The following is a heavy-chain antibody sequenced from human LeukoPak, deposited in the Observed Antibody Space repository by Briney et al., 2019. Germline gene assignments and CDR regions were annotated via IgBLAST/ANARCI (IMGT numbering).Heavy chain of an antibody. D-gene: IGHD3-9*01. CDR3: ARGYSRYFDWLFLFDY. CDR1: GYTFTSYD. J-gene: IGHJ4*02. Sequence: ASVKVSCNASGYTFTSYDINWVRQATGQGLEWMGWMNPNSGNTGYAQKFQGRVTMTRNTSISTAYMELSSLRSEDTAVYYCARGYSRYFDWLFLFDYWGQGTLVTVSS. CDR2: MNPNSGNT. V-gene: IGHV1-8*01.